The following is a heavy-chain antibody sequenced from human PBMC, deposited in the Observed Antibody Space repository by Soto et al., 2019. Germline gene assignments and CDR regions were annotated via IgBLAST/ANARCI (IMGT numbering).Heavy chain of an antibody. J-gene: IGHJ6*02. Sequence: GPPVKVSCKASGGTFSSYAISWVRQAPGQGLEWMGGINPIFGTPHYAQKYQGRVTITADTSTSTAYMELRSLRSDDTAVYYCARVGGYDFWSGYLTHIRKGYYYYGMDVWGQGTTVTVSS. CDR1: GGTFSSYA. CDR2: INPIFGTP. V-gene: IGHV1-69*06. CDR3: ARVGGYDFWSGYLTHIRKGYYYYGMDV. D-gene: IGHD3-3*01.